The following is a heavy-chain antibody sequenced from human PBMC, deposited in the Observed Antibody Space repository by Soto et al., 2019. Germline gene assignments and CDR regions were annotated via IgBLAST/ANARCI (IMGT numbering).Heavy chain of an antibody. CDR2: ISWDGGST. D-gene: IGHD6-19*01. CDR1: GFTFDDYT. CDR3: AKDISYSSGWPGY. Sequence: GGSLRLSCAASGFTFDDYTMHWVRQAPGKGLEWVSLISWDGGSTYYADSVKGRFTISRDNNKNSLYLQMNSLRTEDTALYYCAKDISYSSGWPGYWGQGTLVTVSS. J-gene: IGHJ4*02. V-gene: IGHV3-43*01.